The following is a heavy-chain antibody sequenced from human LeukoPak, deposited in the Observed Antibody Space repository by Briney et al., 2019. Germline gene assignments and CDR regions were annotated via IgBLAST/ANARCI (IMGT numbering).Heavy chain of an antibody. Sequence: PSETLSLTCTVSGGSISSYYWSWIRQPAGKGLEWIGRIYTSGSTNYNPSLKSRVTMSVDTSKNQFSLKLSSVTAADTAVYYCARGSYYDSSGYPSDAFDIWGQGTMVTVSS. CDR1: GGSISSYY. D-gene: IGHD3-22*01. CDR2: IYTSGST. J-gene: IGHJ3*02. CDR3: ARGSYYDSSGYPSDAFDI. V-gene: IGHV4-4*07.